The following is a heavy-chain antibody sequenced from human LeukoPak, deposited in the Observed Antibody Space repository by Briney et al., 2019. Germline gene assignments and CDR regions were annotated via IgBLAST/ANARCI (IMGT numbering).Heavy chain of an antibody. Sequence: SETLSLTCAVYGGSFSGYYWSWIRQPPGKGLEWIGEINHSGSTNYNPSLKSRVTISVDTSKNQFSLKLSSVTAADTAVYYCARETLDDYGDYAEDYWGQGTLVTVSS. CDR1: GGSFSGYY. V-gene: IGHV4-34*01. J-gene: IGHJ4*02. CDR2: INHSGST. D-gene: IGHD4-17*01. CDR3: ARETLDDYGDYAEDY.